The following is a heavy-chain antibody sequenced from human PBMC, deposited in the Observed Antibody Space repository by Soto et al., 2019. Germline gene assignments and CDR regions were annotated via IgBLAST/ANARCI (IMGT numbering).Heavy chain of an antibody. Sequence: QVQLQESGPGLVKPSGTLSLTCAVSGGSISSDRWWSWVRQTPGKGLEWIGEIYHSGSTNYNPSLKSRVTISVDKSKTQVSLKLTSVTAADTAVYFCVVNDYGGNSGFPTSNWGQGTLVTVSS. CDR3: VVNDYGGNSGFPTSN. V-gene: IGHV4-4*02. J-gene: IGHJ4*02. CDR1: GGSISSDRW. CDR2: IYHSGST. D-gene: IGHD4-17*01.